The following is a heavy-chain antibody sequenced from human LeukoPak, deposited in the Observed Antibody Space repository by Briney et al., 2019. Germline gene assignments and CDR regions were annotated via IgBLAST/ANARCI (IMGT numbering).Heavy chain of an antibody. J-gene: IGHJ4*02. Sequence: SETLSLTCTVSGGSISSYYWSWIRQPPGKGLEGIGSIYYSGSTYYNPSLTRRVTISVDTSKNQFSLKLSSVTAADTAVYYCARHSPNYYDFHYWGQGTLVTVSS. CDR1: GGSISSYY. V-gene: IGHV4-59*08. D-gene: IGHD3-22*01. CDR2: IYYSGST. CDR3: ARHSPNYYDFHY.